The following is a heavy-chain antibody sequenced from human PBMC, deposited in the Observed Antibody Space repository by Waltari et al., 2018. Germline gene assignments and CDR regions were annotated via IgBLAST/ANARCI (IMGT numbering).Heavy chain of an antibody. V-gene: IGHV4-39*01. CDR1: GDSISSVPYH. CDR2: IYNSGNA. CDR3: ARHFFRGDQNKQFDP. D-gene: IGHD3-10*01. J-gene: IGHJ5*02. Sequence: QVHLQESGPGLVKPSETLSLTCTVSGDSISSVPYHRGWIRQPPGTGLEWIGSIYNSGNAYHNPSLKSRVTIFVDTSKNQFSLKLSSVTAADTALYYCARHFFRGDQNKQFDPWGQGTLVTVSS.